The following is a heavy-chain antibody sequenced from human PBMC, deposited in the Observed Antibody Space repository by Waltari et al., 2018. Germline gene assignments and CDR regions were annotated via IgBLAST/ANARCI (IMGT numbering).Heavy chain of an antibody. Sequence: QVQLQQWGAGLLKPSETLSLTCAVHGGSFSGYYWSWIRQTPGKGLEWIGEINHSGSTNYNPSLKSRVTISVDTSKNQFSLKLSSVTAADTAVYYCARGTRGLITIFGVVRGWFDPWGQGTLVTVSS. CDR2: INHSGST. D-gene: IGHD3-3*01. CDR3: ARGTRGLITIFGVVRGWFDP. CDR1: GGSFSGYY. V-gene: IGHV4-34*01. J-gene: IGHJ5*02.